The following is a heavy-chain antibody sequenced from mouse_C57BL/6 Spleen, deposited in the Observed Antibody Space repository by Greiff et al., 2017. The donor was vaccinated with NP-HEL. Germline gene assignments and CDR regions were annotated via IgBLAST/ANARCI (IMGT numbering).Heavy chain of an antibody. D-gene: IGHD2-3*01. CDR2: ISSGSSTI. J-gene: IGHJ4*01. CDR1: GFTFSDYG. Sequence: EVQLQESGGGLVKPGGSLKLSCAASGFTFSDYGMHWVRQAPEKGLEWVAYISSGSSTIYYADTVKGRFTISRDNAKNTLFLQMTSLRSEDTAMYYCARPYDGYYAMDYLGQGTSVTVSS. V-gene: IGHV5-17*01. CDR3: ARPYDGYYAMDY.